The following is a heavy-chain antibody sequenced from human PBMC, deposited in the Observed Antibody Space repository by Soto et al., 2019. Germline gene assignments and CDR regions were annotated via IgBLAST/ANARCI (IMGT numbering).Heavy chain of an antibody. CDR2: IYYSGST. D-gene: IGHD4-17*01. J-gene: IGHJ6*02. V-gene: IGHV4-39*01. CDR3: ARTYGDYHYYYYYGMDV. CDR1: GGSISSSSYY. Sequence: SETLSLTCTVSGGSISSSSYYWGWIRQPPGKGLEWIGSIYYSGSTYYNPSLKSRVTISVDTSKNQFSLKLSSVTAADTAVYYCARTYGDYHYYYYYGMDVWGQGTTVTVSS.